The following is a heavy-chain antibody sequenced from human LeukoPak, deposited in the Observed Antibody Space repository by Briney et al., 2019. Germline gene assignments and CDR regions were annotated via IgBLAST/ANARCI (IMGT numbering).Heavy chain of an antibody. CDR2: FDPENGET. Sequence: ASVKVSCKVSGYIFTELSIHWVRQTPGKALEWMGGFDPENGETIYAQKFQGRVTMTEDTSTDTAYMELSSLRSEDTAVYYCATDRFVLRYFRWLFYWGQGTLVTVSS. J-gene: IGHJ4*02. CDR1: GYIFTELS. D-gene: IGHD3-9*01. V-gene: IGHV1-24*01. CDR3: ATDRFVLRYFRWLFY.